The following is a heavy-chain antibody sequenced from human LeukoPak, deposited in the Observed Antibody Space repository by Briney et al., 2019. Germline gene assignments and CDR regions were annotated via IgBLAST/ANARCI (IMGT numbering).Heavy chain of an antibody. V-gene: IGHV3-48*03. CDR2: ISSSGSTI. Sequence: GGSLRLSCAASGFTFSSYEMNWVRQAPGKGLEWVSYISSSGSTIYYADSVKGRFTISRDNAKNSLYLQMNSLRAEDTAVYYCAELGITMIGGGWGKGTTVPLSS. D-gene: IGHD3-10*02. CDR3: AELGITMIGGG. J-gene: IGHJ6*04. CDR1: GFTFSSYE.